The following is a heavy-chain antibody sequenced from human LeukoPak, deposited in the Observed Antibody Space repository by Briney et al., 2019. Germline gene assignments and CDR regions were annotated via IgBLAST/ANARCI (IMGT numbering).Heavy chain of an antibody. V-gene: IGHV3-48*03. Sequence: QSGGSLRLSCAASGFTFSTYEMNWVRQAPGKGLEWVSYISNGDGTIKYADSVKGRFTISRDNAKNSLYLQMNSLRVEDTAVYYCARVGYSRSWHSGSAFDIWGQGTMVTVSS. CDR2: ISNGDGTI. D-gene: IGHD6-13*01. CDR1: GFTFSTYE. J-gene: IGHJ3*02. CDR3: ARVGYSRSWHSGSAFDI.